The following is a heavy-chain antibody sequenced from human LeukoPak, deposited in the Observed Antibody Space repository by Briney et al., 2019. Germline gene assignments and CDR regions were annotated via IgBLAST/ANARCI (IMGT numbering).Heavy chain of an antibody. J-gene: IGHJ3*02. CDR2: TSYDGSNK. V-gene: IGHV3-30*18. CDR1: GFTFSRHD. D-gene: IGHD3-22*01. CDR3: AKFDYYDSSGYYNKVLDAFDI. Sequence: GRSLRLSCVASGFTFSRHDMDWVRQAPGKGLEWVAVTSYDGSNKYYADSVKGRFTISRDNSKNTLYLQMNSLRAEDTAVYYCAKFDYYDSSGYYNKVLDAFDIWGQGTMVTVSS.